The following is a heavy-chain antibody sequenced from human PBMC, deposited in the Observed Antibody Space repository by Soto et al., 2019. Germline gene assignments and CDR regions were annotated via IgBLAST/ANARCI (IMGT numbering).Heavy chain of an antibody. CDR2: ISAYNGNK. D-gene: IGHD2-2*01. Sequence: QVQLVQSGAEVKKPGASVKVSCKASGYTFTSYGISWVRQAPGQGLEWMGWISAYNGNKKYAQKLQGRVTMTTATSMSSDYVELTSLRSDATAVYYCARDLGHQPFDYWGQGTLVTVSS. CDR3: ARDLGHQPFDY. V-gene: IGHV1-18*01. J-gene: IGHJ4*02. CDR1: GYTFTSYG.